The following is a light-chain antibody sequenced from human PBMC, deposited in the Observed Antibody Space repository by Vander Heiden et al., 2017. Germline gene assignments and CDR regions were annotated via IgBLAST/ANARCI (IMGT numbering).Light chain of an antibody. J-gene: IGKJ1*01. V-gene: IGKV4-1*01. CDR1: QSVLYSSNNKNY. CDR3: QQYDSNRWT. Sequence: DIVMTQSPDSLAVSLGERATINCKSSQSVLYSSNNKNYLAWYQQKPGQPPKLLIYWASTRESGVPDRFSGSGSGTDFTLTISSLQAEDVAVYYCQQYDSNRWTFGQGTKVEIK. CDR2: WAS.